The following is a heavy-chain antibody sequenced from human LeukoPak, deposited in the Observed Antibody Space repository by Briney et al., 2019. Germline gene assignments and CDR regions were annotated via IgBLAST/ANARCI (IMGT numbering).Heavy chain of an antibody. CDR2: IKQDGSEK. CDR3: ERDPVAARPNYYYMDV. V-gene: IGHV3-7*01. Sequence: GGSLRLSCAASGFTFSSYWMSWVRQAPGKGLEWVANIKQDGSEKYYVDSVKGRFTISRDNAKNSLYLQMNSLRAEDTAVYYCERDPVAARPNYYYMDVWGKGTTVTVSS. CDR1: GFTFSSYW. J-gene: IGHJ6*03. D-gene: IGHD6-6*01.